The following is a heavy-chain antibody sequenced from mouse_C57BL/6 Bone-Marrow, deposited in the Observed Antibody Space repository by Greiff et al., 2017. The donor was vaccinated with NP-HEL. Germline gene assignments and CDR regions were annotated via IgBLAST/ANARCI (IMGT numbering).Heavy chain of an antibody. V-gene: IGHV5-9*01. J-gene: IGHJ2*01. D-gene: IGHD1-1*01. CDR1: GFTFSSYT. Sequence: EVQLVESGGGLVKPGGSLKLSCAASGFTFSSYTMSWVRQTPEKRLEWVATISGGGGNTYYPDSVKGRFTISRDNAKNTLYLQMSSLRSEDTALYYCARHTYYAYYFDYWGQGTTLTVSS. CDR2: ISGGGGNT. CDR3: ARHTYYAYYFDY.